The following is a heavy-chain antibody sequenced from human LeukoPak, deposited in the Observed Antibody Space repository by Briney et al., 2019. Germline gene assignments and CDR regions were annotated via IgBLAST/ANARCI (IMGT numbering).Heavy chain of an antibody. J-gene: IGHJ4*02. CDR3: ARRDVDYYDSSGAVDY. D-gene: IGHD3-22*01. CDR1: GFTFSNYW. CDR2: IYNDGSSR. Sequence: GGSLRLSCAASGFTFSNYWMHWVRHVPGKGLVWVSRIYNDGSSRRYADFVKGRFTISRDNTKNTMYLQMNSLRAEDTAVYYCARRDVDYYDSSGAVDYWGQGTLVTVSS. V-gene: IGHV3-74*01.